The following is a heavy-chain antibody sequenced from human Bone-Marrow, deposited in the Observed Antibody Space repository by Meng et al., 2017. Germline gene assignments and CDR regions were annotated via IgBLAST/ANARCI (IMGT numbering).Heavy chain of an antibody. J-gene: IGHJ4*02. D-gene: IGHD2-2*01. CDR1: GFTFSSYS. V-gene: IGHV3-21*01. Sequence: GESLKISCAASGFTFSSYSMNWVRQAPGKGLEWVSYISSSSSYIYYADSVKGRFTISRDNAKNSLYLQMNSLRADDTAVYYCAIDRSSLLSLGYCISTSCYVSYFDYWGQGTLFTVSS. CDR2: ISSSSSYI. CDR3: AIDRSSLLSLGYCISTSCYVSYFDY.